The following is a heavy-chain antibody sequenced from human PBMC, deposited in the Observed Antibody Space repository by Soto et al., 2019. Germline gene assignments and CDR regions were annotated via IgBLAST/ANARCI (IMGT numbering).Heavy chain of an antibody. Sequence: SETLSLTCTVSGGSVSSGSYYWSWIRQPPGKGLEWIGYIYYSGNTYYNPSLKSRVTISVDTSKNQFSLKLSSLTAADTAVYYCARSSPWFGPWGQGNLLTVSS. V-gene: IGHV4-61*01. J-gene: IGHJ5*02. CDR2: IYYSGNT. CDR3: ARSSPWFGP. CDR1: GGSVSSGSYY.